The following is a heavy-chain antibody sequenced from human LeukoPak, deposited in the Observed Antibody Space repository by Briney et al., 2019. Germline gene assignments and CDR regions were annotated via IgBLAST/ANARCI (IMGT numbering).Heavy chain of an antibody. J-gene: IGHJ4*02. CDR1: GFTFDDYA. D-gene: IGHD6-19*01. Sequence: GGSLRLSCAASGFTFDDYAMHWVRQAPGKGLEWVSGISWNSGSIGYADSVKGRFTISRDNAKNSLYLQMNSLRAEDTALYYCAKDVRGHRVAGLFDYWGQGTLVTVSS. CDR3: AKDVRGHRVAGLFDY. V-gene: IGHV3-9*01. CDR2: ISWNSGSI.